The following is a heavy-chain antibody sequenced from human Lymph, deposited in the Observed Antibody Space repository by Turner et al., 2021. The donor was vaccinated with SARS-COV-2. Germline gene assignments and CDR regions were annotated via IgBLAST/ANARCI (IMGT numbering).Heavy chain of an antibody. D-gene: IGHD3-10*01. J-gene: IGHJ6*02. CDR3: ARDLVVYGMDV. V-gene: IGHV3-53*02. CDR2: IYSGGST. Sequence: EVQLVETGGGLIQPGGSLRLSCSASGLTVSSNYMTWVRQAPGKGLEWVSVIYSGGSTFYADSVKGRFTISRDKSKNTLYLQMNSLRAEDTAVYYCARDLVVYGMDVWGQGTTVTVSS. CDR1: GLTVSSNY.